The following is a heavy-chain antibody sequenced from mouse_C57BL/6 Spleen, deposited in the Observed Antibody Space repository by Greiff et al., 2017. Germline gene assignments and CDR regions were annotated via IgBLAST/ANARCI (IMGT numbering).Heavy chain of an antibody. Sequence: VKLQQPGAELVKPGASVKLSCKASGYTFTSYWMHWVKQRPGRGLEWIGRIDPNSGGTKYNEKFKSKATLTVDKPSSTAYMQLSSLTSEDSAVYYCARRGDYDYAWYFDVWGTGTTVTVSS. CDR3: ARRGDYDYAWYFDV. J-gene: IGHJ1*03. D-gene: IGHD2-4*01. V-gene: IGHV1-72*01. CDR1: GYTFTSYW. CDR2: IDPNSGGT.